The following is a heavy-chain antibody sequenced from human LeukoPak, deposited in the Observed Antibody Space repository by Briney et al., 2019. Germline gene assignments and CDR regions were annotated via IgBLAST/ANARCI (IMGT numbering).Heavy chain of an antibody. D-gene: IGHD3-10*01. V-gene: IGHV1-2*02. CDR1: GYTFTGYY. CDR3: AKDMYHGSGSFPRPTGFDP. Sequence: ASVKVSCKASGYTFTGYYMHWVRQAPGQGLERMGWINPNSGGTNYAQKFQGRVTMTRDTSISTAYMELSRLRSDDTALYYCAKDMYHGSGSFPRPTGFDPWGQGTLVTVSS. CDR2: INPNSGGT. J-gene: IGHJ5*02.